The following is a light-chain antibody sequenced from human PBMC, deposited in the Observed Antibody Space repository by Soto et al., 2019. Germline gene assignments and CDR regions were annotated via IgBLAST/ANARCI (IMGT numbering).Light chain of an antibody. V-gene: IGLV2-14*01. CDR1: SSDVGGYNY. CDR2: DVT. J-gene: IGLJ3*02. CDR3: SSYTSASTHWV. Sequence: QSALTQPASVSGSPGQSITISCTGTSSDVGGYNYVSWYQQYPGKAPKLMIYDVTDRPSGVSNRFSGSKSGNTASLTISGLQPEDEADYFCSSYTSASTHWVFGGETKLTVL.